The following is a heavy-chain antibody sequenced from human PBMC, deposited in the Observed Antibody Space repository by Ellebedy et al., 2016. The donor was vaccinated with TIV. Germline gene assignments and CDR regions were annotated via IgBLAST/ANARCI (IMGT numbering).Heavy chain of an antibody. V-gene: IGHV3-30*03. CDR3: ARGYSSGTYWYYFDN. D-gene: IGHD1-26*01. Sequence: PGGSLRLSCAASGFTFSSYGMHWVRQAPGKGLEWVAVVSYDGASKYYADSVKGRFTISRDNSKSTLYLQMNSLRAEDTAVYYCARGYSSGTYWYYFDNWGQGTLVTVSP. J-gene: IGHJ4*02. CDR2: VSYDGASK. CDR1: GFTFSSYG.